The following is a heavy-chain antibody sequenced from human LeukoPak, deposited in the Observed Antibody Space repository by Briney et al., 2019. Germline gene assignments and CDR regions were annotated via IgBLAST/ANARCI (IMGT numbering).Heavy chain of an antibody. CDR3: AREWTAMVMDY. CDR2: ISSSSSYI. CDR1: GFTFSSYS. D-gene: IGHD5-18*01. Sequence: GGSLRLSYAASGFTFSSYSMNWVRQAPGKGLEWVSSISSSSSYIYYADSVKGRFTISRDNAKNSLYLQMNSLRAEDTAVYYCAREWTAMVMDYWGQGTLVTVSS. J-gene: IGHJ4*02. V-gene: IGHV3-21*01.